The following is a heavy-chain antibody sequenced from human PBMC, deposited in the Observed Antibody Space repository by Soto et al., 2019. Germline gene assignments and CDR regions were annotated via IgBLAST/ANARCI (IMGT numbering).Heavy chain of an antibody. Sequence: GGSLRLSCAASGFTFSSYAMSWVRQAPGKGLEWVSAISGSGGSTYYADSVKGRFTISRDNSKNTLYLQMNSLRAEVTAVHYSSKDCSRTSCYSNFDYWGQGTLVTDSS. V-gene: IGHV3-23*01. D-gene: IGHD2-2*01. J-gene: IGHJ4*02. CDR3: SKDCSRTSCYSNFDY. CDR1: GFTFSSYA. CDR2: ISGSGGST.